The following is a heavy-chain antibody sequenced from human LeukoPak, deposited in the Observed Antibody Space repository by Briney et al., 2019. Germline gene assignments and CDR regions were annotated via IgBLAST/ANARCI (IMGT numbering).Heavy chain of an antibody. D-gene: IGHD3-22*01. CDR1: GFTFSSYG. CDR2: IWHDGSNK. J-gene: IGHJ5*02. V-gene: IGHV3-33*01. Sequence: GGSLRLSCAASGFTFSSYGMHWVRQAPGKGLEWVAVIWHDGSNKYYADSVKGRFTISRDNSKNTLYLQMNSLRAEDTAVYYCARDFDHYYDSSGSINWFDPWGQGTLVTVSS. CDR3: ARDFDHYYDSSGSINWFDP.